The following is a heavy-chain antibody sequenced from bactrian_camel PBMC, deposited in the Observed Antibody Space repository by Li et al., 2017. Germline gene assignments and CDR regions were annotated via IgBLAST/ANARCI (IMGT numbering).Heavy chain of an antibody. CDR1: GEPYSRYS. Sequence: HVQLVESGGGSVQDGGSLSLSCARSGEPYSRYSMAWVRQAPGKEREGIAAVDSDGTTSYADSVKGRFTISEDNAKNTLYLQMNSLKPEDTAMYYCAADEYNLGLARSYTYWGQGTQVTVSS. D-gene: IGHD5*01. J-gene: IGHJ4*01. V-gene: IGHV3S26*01. CDR2: VDSDGTT. CDR3: AADEYNLGLARSYTY.